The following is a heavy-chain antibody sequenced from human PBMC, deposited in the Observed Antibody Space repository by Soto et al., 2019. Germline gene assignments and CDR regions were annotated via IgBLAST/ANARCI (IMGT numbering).Heavy chain of an antibody. CDR3: VSQGNSVLTQAYFDY. D-gene: IGHD2-8*01. CDR2: VYYRGRS. CDR1: GGSVSNSNYY. V-gene: IGHV4-39*01. J-gene: IGHJ4*02. Sequence: PSETLSLTCTVSGGSVSNSNYYWGWIRQSPGKGLEWIGSVYYRGRSYSKSSVKSRVTISVDTSKNQFSLNLNSVTASDTAVYVCVSQGNSVLTQAYFDYWGPGALVTVSS.